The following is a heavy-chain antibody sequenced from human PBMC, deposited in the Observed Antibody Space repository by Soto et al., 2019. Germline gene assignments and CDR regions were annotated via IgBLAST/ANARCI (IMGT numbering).Heavy chain of an antibody. CDR2: ISSSGSST. D-gene: IGHD3-22*01. J-gene: IGHJ4*02. CDR3: AKTSDGYPYYFHY. CDR1: AFTFSIYA. Sequence: EVQLLESGGGLVQPGGSLRLSCAASAFTFSIYAMTWVRQSPGKGLEWVSTISSSGSSTYYADSVKGRFTVSRDNYKNTLYLQTNSLGAEDTAVYYCAKTSDGYPYYFHYWGQGALVTVSS. V-gene: IGHV3-23*01.